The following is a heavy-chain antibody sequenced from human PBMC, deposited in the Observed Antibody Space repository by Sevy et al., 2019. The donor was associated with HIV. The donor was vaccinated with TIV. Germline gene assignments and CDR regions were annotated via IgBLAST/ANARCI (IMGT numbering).Heavy chain of an antibody. J-gene: IGHJ1*01. CDR2: ISFDASNK. D-gene: IGHD1-1*01. CDR1: GFTFSRYS. V-gene: IGHV3-30*04. CDR3: ALERLSSDVDEYFQN. Sequence: GGSLRLSCAASGFTFSRYSMHWVRQAPGKGLEWVATISFDASNKHYADSVKGRFTISRDNFQNSLFLQMNSLRPEDTAVYYCALERLSSDVDEYFQNWGQGTLVTVSS.